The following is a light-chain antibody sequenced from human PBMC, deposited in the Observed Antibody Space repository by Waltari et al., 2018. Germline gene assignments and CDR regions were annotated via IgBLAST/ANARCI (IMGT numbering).Light chain of an antibody. CDR2: DVT. Sequence: SALPQPASVSGSPGTSITLSCTGTRTDSVYYNFDPWYQQHPGKAPKLIIFDVTTRPSGVSNRFSGSKSGSTASLTISGLQAEDEADYFCSSYPRTGTWLFGGGTKLTVL. J-gene: IGLJ3*02. CDR1: RTDSVYYNF. CDR3: SSYPRTGTWL. V-gene: IGLV2-14*03.